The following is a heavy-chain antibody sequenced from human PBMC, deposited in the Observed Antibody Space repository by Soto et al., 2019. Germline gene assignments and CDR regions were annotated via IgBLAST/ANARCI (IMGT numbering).Heavy chain of an antibody. CDR2: INPNSGGT. D-gene: IGHD2-15*01. V-gene: IGHV1-2*02. J-gene: IGHJ4*02. CDR1: GYTFTGYY. CDR3: ARDLAKGGGSAGFDY. Sequence: QVQLVQSGAEVKKPGASVKVSCKASGYTFTGYYIYWVRQAPGQGLEWMGWINPNSGGTKYPQKFQGRVTMTRDTSISTVYMSLTGLKSDDTAVYFCARDLAKGGGSAGFDYWGQGTLVAVSS.